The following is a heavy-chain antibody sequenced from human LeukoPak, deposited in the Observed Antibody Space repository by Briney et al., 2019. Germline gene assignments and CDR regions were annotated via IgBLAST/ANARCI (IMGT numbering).Heavy chain of an antibody. Sequence: GGSLRLSCAASGFTFSSYSMNWVRQAPGKGLEWVSSISSSSSYIYYADSVKGRFTISRDNAKNSLYLQMNSLRAEDTAVYYCARARDYYGSGSYYQSDYWGQGTLVTASS. J-gene: IGHJ4*02. CDR2: ISSSSSYI. CDR1: GFTFSSYS. D-gene: IGHD3-10*01. CDR3: ARARDYYGSGSYYQSDY. V-gene: IGHV3-21*01.